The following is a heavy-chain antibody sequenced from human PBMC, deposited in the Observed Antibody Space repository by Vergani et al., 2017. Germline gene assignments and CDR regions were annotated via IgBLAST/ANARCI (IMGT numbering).Heavy chain of an antibody. CDR1: GGSISSGSYY. D-gene: IGHD6-19*01. Sequence: QVQLQESGPGLVKPSQTLSLTCTVSGGSISSGSYYWSWIRQPAGKGLEWIGRIYTSGRTNYNPSRKSRVTISVDPSKNQLSLKLSSVPAADTAVYYCARAIVAVAGPYWFDPWGQGTLVTVSS. CDR3: ARAIVAVAGPYWFDP. V-gene: IGHV4-61*02. J-gene: IGHJ5*02. CDR2: IYTSGRT.